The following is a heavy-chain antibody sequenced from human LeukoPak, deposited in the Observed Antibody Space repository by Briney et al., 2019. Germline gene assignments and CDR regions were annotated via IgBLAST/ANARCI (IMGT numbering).Heavy chain of an antibody. J-gene: IGHJ5*02. V-gene: IGHV4-34*01. CDR1: GGSFSGYY. CDR2: INHSGST. Sequence: SETLSLTCAVYGGSFSGYYWSWIRQPPGKGLEWIGEINHSGSTYYNPSLKSRVTISVDTSKNQFSLKLSSVTAADTAVYYCARALVVPAAPNTFDPWGQGTLVTVSS. CDR3: ARALVVPAAPNTFDP. D-gene: IGHD2-2*01.